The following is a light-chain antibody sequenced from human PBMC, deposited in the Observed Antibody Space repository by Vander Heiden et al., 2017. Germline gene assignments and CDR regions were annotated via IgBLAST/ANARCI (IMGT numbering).Light chain of an antibody. J-gene: IGLJ1*01. CDR2: DVS. CDR1: SSDVGGSKY. V-gene: IGLV2-14*01. CDR3: SSYTSSSTLV. Sequence: QSALTQPASVSGSPGQSITISCTGTSSDVGGSKYVSWYQQHPGKAPKLMIYDVSSRPSGVSNRFSGSKSGNTASLTISGLQAEDEADYYCSSYTSSSTLVFGTGTKVTVL.